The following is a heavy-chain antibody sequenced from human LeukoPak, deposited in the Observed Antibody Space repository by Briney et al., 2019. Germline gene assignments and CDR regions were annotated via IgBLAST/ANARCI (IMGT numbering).Heavy chain of an antibody. CDR3: ARSQNYYGSGDY. Sequence: SETLSLTCTVSSGSVSNGDYYWSWLRQPPGKALEWIGYIYYTGSAYYNPSLGGRVTLSVDTSKNQFSVKLSSVTAADTAVYCCARSQNYYGSGDYWGQGTLVTVSS. CDR1: SGSVSNGDYY. CDR2: IYYTGSA. V-gene: IGHV4-61*08. J-gene: IGHJ4*02. D-gene: IGHD3-10*01.